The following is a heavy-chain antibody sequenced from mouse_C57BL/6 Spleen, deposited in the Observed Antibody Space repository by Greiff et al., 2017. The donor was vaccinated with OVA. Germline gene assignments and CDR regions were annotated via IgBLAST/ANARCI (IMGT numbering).Heavy chain of an antibody. CDR3: ARCSRYYAMDY. J-gene: IGHJ4*01. D-gene: IGHD1-1*01. CDR2: IYPGSGST. V-gene: IGHV1-55*01. Sequence: QVQLQQPGAELVKPGASEKMSCKASGYTFTSYWITWVKQRPGQGLEWIGDIYPGSGSTNYNEKFKSKATLTVDTSSSTAYMQLSSLTSEDSAVYYCARCSRYYAMDYWGQGTSVTVSS. CDR1: GYTFTSYW.